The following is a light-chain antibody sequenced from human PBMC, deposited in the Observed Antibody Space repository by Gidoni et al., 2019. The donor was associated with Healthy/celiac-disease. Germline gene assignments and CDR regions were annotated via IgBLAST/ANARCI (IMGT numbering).Light chain of an antibody. CDR3: MQALQTPWT. J-gene: IGKJ1*01. Sequence: DIVMTQSPLSLPVTPGEPASHSCRSSQSLLHSNGYNYLDWYLQKPGQSPQLLIYLGSTRASGVPDRFSGSGSGTDFTLKISRVEAEDVGVYYCMQALQTPWTFGQGTKVEIK. CDR2: LGS. V-gene: IGKV2-28*01. CDR1: QSLLHSNGYNY.